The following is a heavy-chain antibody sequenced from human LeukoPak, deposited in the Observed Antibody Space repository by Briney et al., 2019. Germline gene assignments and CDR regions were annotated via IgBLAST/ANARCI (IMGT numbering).Heavy chain of an antibody. CDR2: IKEDGTLS. Sequence: GGSLRLSCRASGFTFSTYWMTWVRQAPGKGLEWVANIKEDGTLSYYVDSVKGRFTISRDNAKNSLFLQLNSLRAEDTAVYYCATEGTDGRGSFGWFDAWGQGTLVTVSS. CDR3: ATEGTDGRGSFGWFDA. V-gene: IGHV3-7*01. D-gene: IGHD3-10*01. CDR1: GFTFSTYW. J-gene: IGHJ5*02.